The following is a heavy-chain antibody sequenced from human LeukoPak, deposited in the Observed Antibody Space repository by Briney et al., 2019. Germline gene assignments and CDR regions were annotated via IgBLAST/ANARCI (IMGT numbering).Heavy chain of an antibody. CDR2: ISAYNGNT. V-gene: IGHV1-18*01. CDR3: ATDEGNYGSVDY. D-gene: IGHD4-11*01. J-gene: IGHJ4*02. CDR1: GYTFTSYG. Sequence: GASVKVSCKASGYTFTSYGISWVRQAPGQGLEWMGWISAYNGNTNYAQKLQGRVTMTTDTSTSTAYMELSSLRSEDTAVYYCATDEGNYGSVDYWGQGTLVTVSS.